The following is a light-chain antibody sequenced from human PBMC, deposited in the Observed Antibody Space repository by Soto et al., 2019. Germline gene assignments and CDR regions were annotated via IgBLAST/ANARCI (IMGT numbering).Light chain of an antibody. V-gene: IGKV3-15*01. CDR2: GAS. CDR1: QSVSSN. J-gene: IGKJ2*01. Sequence: EKVMTQSPATLSLSPGERATLSCRASQSVSSNLAWYQQKPGQAPRLLIYGASTRATGIPARFSGSGSGTEFTLTISSLQSEDFAVYYCQQYNNWPSLGQGTKLEIK. CDR3: QQYNNWPS.